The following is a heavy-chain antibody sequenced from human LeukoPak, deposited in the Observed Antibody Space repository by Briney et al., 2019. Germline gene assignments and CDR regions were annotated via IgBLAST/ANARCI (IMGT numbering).Heavy chain of an antibody. Sequence: EASVKVSCKASGYTFTGYYMHWVRQAPGQGLEWMGWINSNSGGTNYAQKFQGRVTMTRDTSISTAYMELSRLRSDDTAVYYCARASKLRWNDYWGQGTLVTVSS. CDR1: GYTFTGYY. CDR3: ARASKLRWNDY. J-gene: IGHJ4*02. V-gene: IGHV1-2*02. CDR2: INSNSGGT. D-gene: IGHD4-23*01.